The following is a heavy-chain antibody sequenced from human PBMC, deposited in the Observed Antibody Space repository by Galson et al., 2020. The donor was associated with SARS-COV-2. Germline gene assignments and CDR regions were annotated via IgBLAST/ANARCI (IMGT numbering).Heavy chain of an antibody. CDR2: VYDSGIT. D-gene: IGHD5-12*01. J-gene: IGHJ4*02. CDR3: ARCRRDGYYCPHFDS. CDR1: GGPLISGAYS. V-gene: IGHV4-30-4*07. Sequence: SETLSLTCAVSGGPLISGAYSLSWIRQPPGKGLEWIGYVYDSGITYYNPSLEGRVSISTDTSKSQLSMQMSSVTAADTAVYFCARCRRDGYYCPHFDSWGQGTLVTVSS.